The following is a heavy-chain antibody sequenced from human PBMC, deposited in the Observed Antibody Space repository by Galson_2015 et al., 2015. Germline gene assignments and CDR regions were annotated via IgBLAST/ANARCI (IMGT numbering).Heavy chain of an antibody. CDR1: GGSFSDYY. V-gene: IGHV4-34*01. Sequence: ETLSLTCVVYGGSFSDYYWTWIRQPPGKGLEWIGEINRSGSTNYNTSLKSRVTMSVDTSKNQFSLRLNSVTAADTAVYYCARRPFYASEMDVWGKGTTVTVSS. D-gene: IGHD3-16*01. J-gene: IGHJ6*04. CDR2: INRSGST. CDR3: ARRPFYASEMDV.